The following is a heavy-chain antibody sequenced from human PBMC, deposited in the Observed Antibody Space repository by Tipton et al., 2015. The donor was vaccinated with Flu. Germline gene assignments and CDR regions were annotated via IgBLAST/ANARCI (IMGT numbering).Heavy chain of an antibody. CDR3: ARGSGSGTYVIFDY. V-gene: IGHV4-4*07. J-gene: IGHJ4*02. D-gene: IGHD3-10*01. CDR2: IYPSGNT. Sequence: TLSLTCTVSGGSMSSFYWSWIRQPAGKGLEWMGRIYPSGNTIHNPSLKSRVTMSVDTSKNQLSLKLSSVTAADTAMYFRARGSGSGTYVIFDYWGQGTLVTVSS. CDR1: GGSMSSFY.